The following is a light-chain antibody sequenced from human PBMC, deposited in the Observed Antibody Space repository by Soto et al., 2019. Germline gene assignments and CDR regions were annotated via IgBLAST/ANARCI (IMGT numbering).Light chain of an antibody. CDR1: GSNIGTFY. CDR2: ANN. CDR3: TTWDDNLSAVV. J-gene: IGLJ2*01. V-gene: IGLV1-47*02. Sequence: QSVLTQPPSTSATPGQGVSISCSGGGSNIGTFYVSWYQHVPGTAPRLLIYANNQRSSVVPDRFAGSKSGTSASLAIRGLRSEDEAYYYCTTWDDNLSAVVFRGGTKVTVL.